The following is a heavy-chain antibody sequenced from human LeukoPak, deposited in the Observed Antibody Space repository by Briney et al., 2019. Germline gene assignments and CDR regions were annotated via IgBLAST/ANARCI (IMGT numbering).Heavy chain of an antibody. CDR3: ASSSMIVGGAFDI. CDR1: VYSISRGYY. CDR2: IYHSGST. D-gene: IGHD1-26*01. V-gene: IGHV4-38-2*01. J-gene: IGHJ3*02. Sequence: SETLSLTRAVSVYSISRGYYWGWIRQPPGKGLEGIGRIYHSGSTYYTQSLRRRVTISGDKPNNQYSLKLSSVTAADPAVYYCASSSMIVGGAFDIWGQGTMVTVS.